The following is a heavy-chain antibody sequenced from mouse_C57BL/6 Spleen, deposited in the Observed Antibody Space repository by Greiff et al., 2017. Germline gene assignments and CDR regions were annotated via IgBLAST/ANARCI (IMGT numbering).Heavy chain of an antibody. CDR2: ISSGGSYT. D-gene: IGHD2-4*01. J-gene: IGHJ2*01. CDR3: ARQRSTMITTEYYVDY. Sequence: DVKLVESGGDLVKPGGSLKLSCAASGFTFSSYGMSWVRQTPDKRLEWVATISSGGSYTYYPDSVKGRFTISRDNAKNTLYLQMSSLKSEDTAMYYCARQRSTMITTEYYVDYWGQGTTLTVSS. CDR1: GFTFSSYG. V-gene: IGHV5-6*02.